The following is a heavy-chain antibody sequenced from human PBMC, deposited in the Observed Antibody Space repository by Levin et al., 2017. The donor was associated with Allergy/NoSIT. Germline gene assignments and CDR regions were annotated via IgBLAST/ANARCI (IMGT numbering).Heavy chain of an antibody. J-gene: IGHJ4*02. CDR2: ISWNSGAI. D-gene: IGHD3-16*01. Sequence: PGGSLRLSCAASGITFHDHAMHWVRQAPGKGLEWVSGISWNSGAIGYADSVKGRFTISRDNAKNSLYLQMNSLRTEDTAFYYCAGGPTPPLKCWGQGTLVTVSP. V-gene: IGHV3-9*01. CDR3: AGGPTPPLKC. CDR1: GITFHDHA.